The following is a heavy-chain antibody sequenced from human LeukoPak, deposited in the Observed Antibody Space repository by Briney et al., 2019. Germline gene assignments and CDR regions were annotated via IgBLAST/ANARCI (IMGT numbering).Heavy chain of an antibody. CDR2: ISAYNGNT. J-gene: IGHJ4*02. V-gene: IGHV1-18*01. Sequence: ASVKVSCKASGYTFTSYGISWVRQAPGQGLEWMGWISAYNGNTNYAQKLKGRVTMTTDTSTSTAYMELRSLRSDDTAVYYCARGRHLEYCSGGSCYGRENDYWGQGTLVTVSS. CDR1: GYTFTSYG. CDR3: ARGRHLEYCSGGSCYGRENDY. D-gene: IGHD2-15*01.